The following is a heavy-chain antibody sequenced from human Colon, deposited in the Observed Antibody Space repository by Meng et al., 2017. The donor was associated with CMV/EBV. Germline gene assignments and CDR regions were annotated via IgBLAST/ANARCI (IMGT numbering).Heavy chain of an antibody. Sequence: NLSGCSMRWLRPAPGKGLGWVAGFSYDGGKKFYADSMKGRFTISRDTSRNTLYLEMNSLRPEDTAVYYCVRDKNGYSGFDYYFDYWGQGTLVTVSS. D-gene: IGHD5-12*01. CDR3: VRDKNGYSGFDYYFDY. V-gene: IGHV3-30-3*01. J-gene: IGHJ4*02. CDR2: FSYDGGKK. CDR1: NLSGCS.